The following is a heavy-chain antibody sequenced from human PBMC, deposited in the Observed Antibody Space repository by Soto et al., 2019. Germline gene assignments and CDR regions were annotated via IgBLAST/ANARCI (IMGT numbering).Heavy chain of an antibody. CDR1: GYSFTIYW. J-gene: IGHJ6*02. D-gene: IGHD3-3*01. V-gene: IGHV5-10-1*01. CDR3: ARGQNPRSRLTTENSVMDF. CDR2: IDPSDSYT. Sequence: GESLKISCKGSGYSFTIYWISWVRQMPGKGLEWMGRIDPSDSYTNYSPSSQGHVTISADKSISTAYLQCSSLKASDTAMYYCARGQNPRSRLTTENSVMDFWAQGPRSPSP.